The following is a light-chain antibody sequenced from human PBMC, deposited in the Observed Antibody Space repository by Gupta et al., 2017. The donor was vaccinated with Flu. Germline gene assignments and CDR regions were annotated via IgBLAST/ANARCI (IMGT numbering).Light chain of an antibody. CDR1: QSLLYRFTKKNY. CDR3: QQYYNTPQT. V-gene: IGKV4-1*01. CDR2: WAC. Sequence: SLGERATINCKSSQSLLYRFTKKNYLAWYQQRAGQPPKLLISWACTRESGVPDRFSASGSETDFTLTISNLQAEDVAIYYCQQYYNTPQTFGQGTKVEIK. J-gene: IGKJ1*01.